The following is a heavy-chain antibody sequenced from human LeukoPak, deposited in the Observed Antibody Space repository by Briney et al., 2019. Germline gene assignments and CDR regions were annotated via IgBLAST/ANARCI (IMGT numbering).Heavy chain of an antibody. Sequence: PGGSLRLSCAASGFTFSSYAMSWVRQAPGKGLEWVAVIYNDGSKTYYADSVKGRFTVARDNSRKMVYLQMNTLRAEDTAVYYCARDFRSGWSDYWGQGTLVTVSS. J-gene: IGHJ4*02. CDR2: IYNDGSKT. V-gene: IGHV3-33*08. D-gene: IGHD6-19*01. CDR1: GFTFSSYA. CDR3: ARDFRSGWSDY.